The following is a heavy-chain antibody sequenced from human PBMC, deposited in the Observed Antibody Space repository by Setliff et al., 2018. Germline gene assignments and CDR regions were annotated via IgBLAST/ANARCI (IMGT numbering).Heavy chain of an antibody. D-gene: IGHD3-10*01. CDR2: IKEDGSEK. CDR3: ARIRRAFDI. Sequence: GGSLRLSCAASGFTFSSFWMSWVRQAPGKGLEWVANIKEDGSEKYYVDSVKGRFTISRDKAKNSLYLQMNSLRAEDTAVYYCARIRRAFDIWGQGTMVTVS. CDR1: GFTFSSFW. J-gene: IGHJ3*02. V-gene: IGHV3-7*01.